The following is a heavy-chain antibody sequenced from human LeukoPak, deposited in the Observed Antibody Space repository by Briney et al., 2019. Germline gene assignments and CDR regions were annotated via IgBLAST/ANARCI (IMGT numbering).Heavy chain of an antibody. Sequence: GGSLRLSCAASGFTVSSNYMSWVRQAPGKGLEWVSAISGSGGSTYYADSVKGRFTISRDNSKNTLYLQMNSLRAEDTAVYYCAKCSSGRHYGSGSYYPFDYWGQGTLVTVSS. V-gene: IGHV3-23*01. J-gene: IGHJ4*02. D-gene: IGHD3-10*01. CDR3: AKCSSGRHYGSGSYYPFDY. CDR2: ISGSGGST. CDR1: GFTVSSNY.